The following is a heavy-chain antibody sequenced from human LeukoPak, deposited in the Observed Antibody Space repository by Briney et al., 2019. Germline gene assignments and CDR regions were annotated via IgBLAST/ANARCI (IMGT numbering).Heavy chain of an antibody. D-gene: IGHD1-14*01. CDR2: LNNDGTDT. J-gene: IGHJ4*02. V-gene: IGHV3-74*01. CDR1: GLTFSSYW. Sequence: GESLRLSCAASGLTFSSYWMHWVRQAPGKGLFWVARLNNDGTDTYYADSVKGRFAISRDNAKNTVYLQMNSLTAEDTAVYYCARGPSENNGDVANWGQGTLVTVSS. CDR3: ARGPSENNGDVAN.